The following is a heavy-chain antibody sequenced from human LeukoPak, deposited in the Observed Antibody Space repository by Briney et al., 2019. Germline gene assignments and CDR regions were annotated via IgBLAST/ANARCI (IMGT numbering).Heavy chain of an antibody. CDR2: ISAYNGNT. CDR3: AREPRPVGATSFGYYFDY. V-gene: IGHV1-18*01. CDR1: GYTFTSYG. D-gene: IGHD1-26*01. Sequence: ASVKVSCKASGYTFTSYGISWVRQAPGQGLEWMGWISAYNGNTNYAQKLQGRVIMTRDTSTSTVHMDLSSLRSEDAAVYYCAREPRPVGATSFGYYFDYWGQGTLVTVSS. J-gene: IGHJ4*02.